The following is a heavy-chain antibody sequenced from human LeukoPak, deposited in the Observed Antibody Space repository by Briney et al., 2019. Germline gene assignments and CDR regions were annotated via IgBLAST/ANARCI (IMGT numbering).Heavy chain of an antibody. J-gene: IGHJ4*02. V-gene: IGHV3-23*01. Sequence: GGSLRLSCAASGFTFSSYAMSWVRQAPGKGLEWVSAISGSGGSTYYAGSVKGRFTISRDNSKNTLYLQMNSLRAEDTAVYYCAKPKKGIGYYFDYWGQGTLVTVSS. CDR1: GFTFSSYA. D-gene: IGHD2-21*01. CDR3: AKPKKGIGYYFDY. CDR2: ISGSGGST.